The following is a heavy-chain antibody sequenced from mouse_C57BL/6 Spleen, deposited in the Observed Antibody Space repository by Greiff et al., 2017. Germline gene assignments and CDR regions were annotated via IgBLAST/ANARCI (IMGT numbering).Heavy chain of an antibody. CDR1: GFTFTSYW. Sequence: VQLQQPGAELVKPGASVKLSCKASGFTFTSYWMHWVKQRPGQGLEWIGMIHPTSGSTNYNEKFKSKATLTVDKSSSTAYMQLSSLTSEDSAVYYCARNDFDDFDYWGQGTTLTVSS. D-gene: IGHD2-4*01. V-gene: IGHV1-64*01. J-gene: IGHJ2*01. CDR2: IHPTSGST. CDR3: ARNDFDDFDY.